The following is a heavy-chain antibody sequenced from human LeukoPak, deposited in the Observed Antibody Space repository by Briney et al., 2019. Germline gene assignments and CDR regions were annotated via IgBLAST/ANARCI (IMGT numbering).Heavy chain of an antibody. V-gene: IGHV3-21*01. CDR3: ARGLGPDAFDI. CDR1: GFTFSSYS. CDR2: ISSSSSYI. J-gene: IGHJ3*02. Sequence: GGSLRLSCAASGFTFSSYSMNCVRQAPGKGLEWVSSISSSSSYIYYADSVRGRFTISRDNAKNSLYLQMNSLRAEDTAVYYCARGLGPDAFDIWGQGTMVTVST.